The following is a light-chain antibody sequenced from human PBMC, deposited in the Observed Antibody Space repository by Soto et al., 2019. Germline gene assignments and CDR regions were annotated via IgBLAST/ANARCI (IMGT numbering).Light chain of an antibody. CDR3: QQYNNWPPART. V-gene: IGKV3-15*01. CDR1: QSVSSN. Sequence: EIVMTQSPATLSVSPGERATLSCRASQSVSSNLAWYQQKPGQAPRLLIYGASTRATGIPARFSGSGSGTEFTLTISSLQSEDFASYFCQQYNNWPPARTFGHGTKVELK. CDR2: GAS. J-gene: IGKJ1*01.